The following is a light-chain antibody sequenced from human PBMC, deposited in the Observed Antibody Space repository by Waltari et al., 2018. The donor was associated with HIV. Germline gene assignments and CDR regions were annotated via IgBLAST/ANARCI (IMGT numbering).Light chain of an antibody. CDR2: TAS. CDR3: QQSYSTPMYT. J-gene: IGKJ2*01. CDR1: QYISTY. Sequence: DIQMTQSPSSLSASVGDRVTITCRASQYISTYLNWYQQKPGKAPNLLIYTASTLQSGVPSRFSGSGSGTEFSLTISSLQPEDFATYFCQQSYSTPMYTFGQGTKLEIK. V-gene: IGKV1-39*01.